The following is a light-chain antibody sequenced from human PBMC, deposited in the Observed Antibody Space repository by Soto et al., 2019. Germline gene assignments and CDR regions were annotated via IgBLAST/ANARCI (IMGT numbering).Light chain of an antibody. V-gene: IGLV2-14*03. CDR1: RSDVGGYNS. CDR3: TSYTSTNTLGV. Sequence: QSALTQPASVSGSPGQSITISCTGTRSDVGGYNSVSWYQHHPGKAPKLMIYDVSHRPSGVSIRLSGSKSGNTASLTISGLQAEDEADYYCTSYTSTNTLGVFGGGTKLTVL. CDR2: DVS. J-gene: IGLJ2*01.